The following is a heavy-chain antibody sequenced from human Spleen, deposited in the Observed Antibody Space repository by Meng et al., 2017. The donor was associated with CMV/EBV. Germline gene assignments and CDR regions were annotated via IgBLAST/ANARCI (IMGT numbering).Heavy chain of an antibody. CDR1: GFTVSSNY. CDR2: IKQDGSEK. Sequence: GGSLRLSCAASGFTVSSNYMSWVRQAPGKGLEWVANIKQDGSEKYYVDSVKGRFTISRDNAKNSLYLQMNSLRAEDTAVYYCARGLQGDWGQGTLVTVSS. CDR3: ARGLQGD. J-gene: IGHJ4*02. V-gene: IGHV3-7*01.